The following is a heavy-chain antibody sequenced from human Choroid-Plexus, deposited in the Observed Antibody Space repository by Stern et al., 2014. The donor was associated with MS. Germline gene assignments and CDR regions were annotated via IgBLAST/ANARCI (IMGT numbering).Heavy chain of an antibody. CDR1: GFTFGSCA. CDR2: VSYDGSNK. CDR3: AKDRQYLTYFFDH. J-gene: IGHJ5*02. D-gene: IGHD2/OR15-2a*01. V-gene: IGHV3-30*18. Sequence: VQLLESGGGVVQPGRPLRLSCVASGFTFGSCAMHWVRQAPGKGLEWVAGVSYDGSNKYDADSVKGRFTISRDNSQNTLYMQMSSLRPEDTAVYYCAKDRQYLTYFFDHWGQGSLVTVSS.